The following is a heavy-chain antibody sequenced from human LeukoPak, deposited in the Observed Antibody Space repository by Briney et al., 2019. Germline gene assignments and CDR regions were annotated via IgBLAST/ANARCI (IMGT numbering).Heavy chain of an antibody. Sequence: GGSLRLSCAASGFIFSDHHMDWVRQAPGKGLEWVGRTRKKANSYTTEYAASVKGRFTISRDDSKNSLYLQMNSLTTEDTAMYYCARVTGGQSGDYWGQGTLVTVSS. V-gene: IGHV3-72*01. CDR1: GFIFSDHH. CDR2: TRKKANSYTT. D-gene: IGHD3-9*01. CDR3: ARVTGGQSGDY. J-gene: IGHJ4*02.